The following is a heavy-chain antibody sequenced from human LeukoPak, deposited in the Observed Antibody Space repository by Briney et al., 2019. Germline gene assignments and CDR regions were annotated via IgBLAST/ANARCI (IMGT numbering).Heavy chain of an antibody. Sequence: GASVKVSCKASGYTFTGYYMHWVRQAPGPGLEWMGWINPNSGGTNYSQKFQGRVTMTRDTSISTAYMELSRLRSDDTAVYYCARPYSSGWYYFDYWGQGTLVTVSS. J-gene: IGHJ4*02. V-gene: IGHV1-2*02. CDR1: GYTFTGYY. CDR2: INPNSGGT. CDR3: ARPYSSGWYYFDY. D-gene: IGHD6-19*01.